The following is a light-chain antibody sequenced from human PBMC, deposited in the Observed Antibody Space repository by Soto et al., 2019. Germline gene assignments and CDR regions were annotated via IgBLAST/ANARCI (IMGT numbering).Light chain of an antibody. CDR1: QSVSSNH. J-gene: IGKJ2*01. Sequence: EIVVTQSPSTLSLSPGERATLSCRASQSVSSNHLAWYQQKPGQAPRLLIFASTGRPTVIPDRFTGSGSGTDFTLTISRLEPEDFDMYYCQQHGSSPYTFGQGTKVDIK. CDR2: AST. V-gene: IGKV3-20*01. CDR3: QQHGSSPYT.